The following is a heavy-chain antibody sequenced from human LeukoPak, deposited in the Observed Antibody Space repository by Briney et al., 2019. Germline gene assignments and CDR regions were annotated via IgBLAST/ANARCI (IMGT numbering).Heavy chain of an antibody. D-gene: IGHD4-17*01. V-gene: IGHV4-59*01. CDR2: IYISGTT. CDR3: ARGSDFGDC. CDR1: GGSISTYY. J-gene: IGHJ4*02. Sequence: SETLSLTCTVSGGSISTYYWSWIRQPPGKGLEWIGYIYISGTTNYNPPLKSRVTMSVDTSKNQLSMKLSSVTAADTAVYYCARGSDFGDCWGQGTLVTVSS.